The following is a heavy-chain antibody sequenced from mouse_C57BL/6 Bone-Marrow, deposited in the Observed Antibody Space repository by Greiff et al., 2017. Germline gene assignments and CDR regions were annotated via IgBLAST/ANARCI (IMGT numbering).Heavy chain of an antibody. CDR1: GYAFTNYL. V-gene: IGHV1-54*01. CDR2: INPGSGGT. CDR3: ARNVGRDRFDY. Sequence: QVQLQQSGAELVRPGTSVKVSCKASGYAFTNYLIEWVKQRPGQGLEWIGVINPGSGGTNYNEKFKGKATLTADKSSSTAYMQLSSLTSEDSAVYFCARNVGRDRFDYWGQGTTLTVSS. J-gene: IGHJ2*01. D-gene: IGHD3-3*01.